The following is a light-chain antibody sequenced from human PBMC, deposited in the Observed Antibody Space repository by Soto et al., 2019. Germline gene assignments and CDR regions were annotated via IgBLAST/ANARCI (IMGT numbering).Light chain of an antibody. CDR3: QQHAAYPRD. CDR2: SAS. V-gene: IGKV1-17*01. Sequence: DIQMTQSPSSLSAAVGDRVTITCRTSQDISNRLGWFQQRPGKAPKRLISSASTLETGVPSRFSGTGSGTEFTLTISSLQPEDFATYYCQQHAAYPRDFGQGTKVDIK. CDR1: QDISNR. J-gene: IGKJ1*01.